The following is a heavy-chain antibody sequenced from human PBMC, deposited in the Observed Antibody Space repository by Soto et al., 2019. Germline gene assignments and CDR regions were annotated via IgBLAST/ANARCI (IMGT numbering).Heavy chain of an antibody. CDR1: GGSISSSSYY. CDR3: SGKGYYDFWSGQPGGAFDI. Sequence: ETLSLTCTVSGGSISSSSYYWGWIRQPPGKGLEWIGSIYYSGSTYYNPSLKSRVTISVDTSKNQFSLKLSSVTAADTAVYYCSGKGYYDFWSGQPGGAFDIWGQGTMVTVSS. CDR2: IYYSGST. V-gene: IGHV4-39*01. J-gene: IGHJ3*02. D-gene: IGHD3-3*01.